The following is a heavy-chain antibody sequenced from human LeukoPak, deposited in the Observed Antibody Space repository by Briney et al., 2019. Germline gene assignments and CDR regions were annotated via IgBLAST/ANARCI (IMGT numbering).Heavy chain of an antibody. Sequence: SETLSLTCTVSGGSISSYHWSWIRQPPGKGLEWIGYIYYSGSTNYNPSLKSRVTISLDTSKNQFSLKLSSVTAADTAVYYCARGHYYGSGTYYTNWFDPWGQGTLVTVSS. J-gene: IGHJ5*02. D-gene: IGHD3-10*01. CDR2: IYYSGST. CDR3: ARGHYYGSGTYYTNWFDP. V-gene: IGHV4-59*01. CDR1: GGSISSYH.